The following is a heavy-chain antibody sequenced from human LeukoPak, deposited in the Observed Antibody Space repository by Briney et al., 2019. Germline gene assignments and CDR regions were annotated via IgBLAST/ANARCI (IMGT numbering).Heavy chain of an antibody. Sequence: GGSLRLSCAASGFTFSSYSMNWVRQAPGKGLEWVSYISSSSSIIYHADSVKGRFTISRDNAKNSLFLQMNSLRAEDTAVYFCARTPYDFWSASFSYYFDCWGQGTLVTVSS. J-gene: IGHJ4*02. V-gene: IGHV3-48*04. D-gene: IGHD3-3*01. CDR3: ARTPYDFWSASFSYYFDC. CDR2: ISSSSSII. CDR1: GFTFSSYS.